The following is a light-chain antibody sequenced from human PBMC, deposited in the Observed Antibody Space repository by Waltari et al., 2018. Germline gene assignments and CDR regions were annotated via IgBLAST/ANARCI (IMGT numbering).Light chain of an antibody. CDR1: QGVRSW. J-gene: IGKJ3*01. V-gene: IGKV1-12*01. CDR2: AAS. CDR3: QQAHTFPPT. Sequence: DIQMTQSPSFVSASVGDRVPITCRASQGVRSWLAWYQQKPGKAPNLLIYAASSLQSGVPSRFSGSGSGTDFTLTISSLQPEDFATYYCQQAHTFPPTFGPGTKVHI.